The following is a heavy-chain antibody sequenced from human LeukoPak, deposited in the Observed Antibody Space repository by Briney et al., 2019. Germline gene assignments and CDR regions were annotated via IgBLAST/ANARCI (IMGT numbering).Heavy chain of an antibody. CDR3: AKELYCSGGSCYLLTVTPGYYYGMDV. CDR1: GFTFSSYG. V-gene: IGHV3-30*18. J-gene: IGHJ6*02. CDR2: ISYDGSNK. D-gene: IGHD2-15*01. Sequence: PGRSLRLSCAASGFTFSSYGIHWVRQAPGKGLEWVAVISYDGSNKYYADSVKGRFTNSRDNSKNTLYLQMNSLRAEDTAVYYCAKELYCSGGSCYLLTVTPGYYYGMDVWGQGTTVTVSS.